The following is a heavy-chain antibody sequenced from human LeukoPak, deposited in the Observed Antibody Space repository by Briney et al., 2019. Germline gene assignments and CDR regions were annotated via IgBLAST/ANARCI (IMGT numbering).Heavy chain of an antibody. CDR3: AQHTYNATWRGWFDS. J-gene: IGHJ5*01. Sequence: SGPTLVKPTQTLTLTCTLSGVSLTTSGVGVGWIRQPPGKALEWLALIYWDDIKGYSPSLKNPLTITKDTSKNQVVITMTHMDPVDTATYYCAQHTYNATWRGWFDSWGQGILVTVSS. CDR2: IYWDDIK. V-gene: IGHV2-5*02. CDR1: GVSLTTSGVG. D-gene: IGHD1-14*01.